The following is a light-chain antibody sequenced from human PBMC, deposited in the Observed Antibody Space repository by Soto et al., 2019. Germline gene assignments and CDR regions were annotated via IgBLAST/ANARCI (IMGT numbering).Light chain of an antibody. CDR3: QQYNNWPPWT. J-gene: IGKJ1*01. CDR1: QSVSSN. V-gene: IGKV3-15*01. CDR2: CAS. Sequence: IVMTQSTAALSVSPGERATLSCRGSQSVSSNLAWYQQKPGQAPRLIIYCASTRATRIPARFSGSGSGTEFTLTISSLQSEDFAVYYCQQYNNWPPWTFGQGTKVDI.